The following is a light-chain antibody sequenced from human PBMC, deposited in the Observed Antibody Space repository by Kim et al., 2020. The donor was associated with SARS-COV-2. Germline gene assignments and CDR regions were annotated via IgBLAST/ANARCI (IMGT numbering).Light chain of an antibody. CDR3: SSYTSTVTLV. Sequence: QSVLTQPASVSGSPGQSITISCTGTSSDIAVYNYVSWYQQPPGKAPKLMIYDVSKRPSGVSNRFSGSKSGNTASLAISGLQAEDEADYYCSSYTSTVTLVFGGGTQLTVL. V-gene: IGLV2-14*01. CDR1: SSDIAVYNY. CDR2: DVS. J-gene: IGLJ2*01.